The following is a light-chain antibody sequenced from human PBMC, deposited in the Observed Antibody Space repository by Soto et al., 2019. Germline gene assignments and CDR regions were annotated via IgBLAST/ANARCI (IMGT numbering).Light chain of an antibody. J-gene: IGKJ4*01. CDR1: QTVRNNY. CDR2: DAS. CDR3: QQFSSYPLT. Sequence: EFVLTQSPGTLSLSQGERATLPCRASQTVRNNYLAWYQQKPGQAPRLLIYDASSRATGIPDRFSGGGSGTDFTLTISRLEPEDFAVYYCQQFSSYPLTFGGGTKVEIK. V-gene: IGKV3-20*01.